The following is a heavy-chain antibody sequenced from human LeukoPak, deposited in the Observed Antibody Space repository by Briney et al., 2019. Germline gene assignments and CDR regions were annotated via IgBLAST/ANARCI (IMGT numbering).Heavy chain of an antibody. CDR2: IYTSGST. CDR3: AREGYSYGSNWFDP. D-gene: IGHD5-18*01. Sequence: PSETLSPTCTVSGGSISSYYWSWIRQPAGKGLEWIGRIYTSGSTNYNPSLKSRVTISVDTSKNQFSLKLSSVTAADTAVYYCAREGYSYGSNWFDPWGQGTLVTVSS. J-gene: IGHJ5*02. V-gene: IGHV4-4*07. CDR1: GGSISSYY.